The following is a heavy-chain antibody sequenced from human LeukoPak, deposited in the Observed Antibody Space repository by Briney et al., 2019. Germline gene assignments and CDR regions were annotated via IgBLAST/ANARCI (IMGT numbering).Heavy chain of an antibody. CDR3: ARNPDYGGNSGAFDI. CDR2: IYHSGST. Sequence: SQTLSLTCAVSGGSISSGGYSWSWIRQPPGKGLEWIGYIYHSGSTYYNPSLKSRVTISVDRSKNQFSLKLSSVTAADTAVYYCARNPDYGGNSGAFDIWGQGTMVTVSS. CDR1: GGSISSGGYS. V-gene: IGHV4-30-2*01. D-gene: IGHD4-23*01. J-gene: IGHJ3*02.